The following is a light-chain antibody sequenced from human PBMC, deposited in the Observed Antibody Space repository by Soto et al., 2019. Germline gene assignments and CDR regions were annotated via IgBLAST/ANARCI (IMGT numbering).Light chain of an antibody. CDR1: QSVSSNY. V-gene: IGKV3-20*01. Sequence: EIVLTQSPGTLSLSPGERGTLSCRASQSVSSNYLAWYQQKPGQAPRLLIYGASSRATGIPDRFSGSGSGTDFTLTISILEREDFALYYCQQYCSSPLTFGGGTKVEIK. CDR2: GAS. J-gene: IGKJ4*01. CDR3: QQYCSSPLT.